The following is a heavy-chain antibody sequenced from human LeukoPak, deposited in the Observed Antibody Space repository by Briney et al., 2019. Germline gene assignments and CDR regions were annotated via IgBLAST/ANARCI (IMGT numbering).Heavy chain of an antibody. CDR3: AKDSLGSLYYGVYSDY. CDR2: ISGGGGST. V-gene: IGHV3-23*01. CDR1: GFTFSSYA. J-gene: IGHJ4*02. D-gene: IGHD4-17*01. Sequence: PGGSLRLSCAASGFTFSSYAMSWVRQAPGKGLEWVSAISGGGGSTYYADSVKGRFTISRDNSKNTLYLQMNSLRAEDTAVYYCAKDSLGSLYYGVYSDYWGQGTLVTVSS.